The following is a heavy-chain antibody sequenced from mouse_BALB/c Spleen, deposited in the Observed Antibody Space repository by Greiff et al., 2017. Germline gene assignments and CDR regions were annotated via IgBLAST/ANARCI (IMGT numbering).Heavy chain of an antibody. Sequence: QVQLQQSGPGLVAPSQSLSITCTVSGFSLSRYSVHWVRQPPGKGLEWLGMIWGGGSTDYNSALKSRLSISKDNSKSQVFLKRNSLQTDDTAMYYVATTYYRYAGYAMDYWGQGTSVTVSS. V-gene: IGHV2-6-4*01. CDR1: GFSLSRYS. CDR3: ATTYYRYAGYAMDY. J-gene: IGHJ4*01. D-gene: IGHD2-14*01. CDR2: IWGGGST.